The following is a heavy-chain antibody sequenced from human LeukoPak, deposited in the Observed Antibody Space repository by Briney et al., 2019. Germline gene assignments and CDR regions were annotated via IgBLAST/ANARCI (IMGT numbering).Heavy chain of an antibody. Sequence: NSGGSLRLSCGASGFTFSNAWMTWVRQAPGKGLECVGRVKTKSDGGTTDYAAPVKGRFTISRDDSKNTVYLQMNSLQTEDTAVYYCIWHYYDYWGQGTLVTVSS. D-gene: IGHD3-22*01. CDR2: VKTKSDGGTT. CDR1: GFTFSNAW. CDR3: IWHYYDY. V-gene: IGHV3-15*01. J-gene: IGHJ4*02.